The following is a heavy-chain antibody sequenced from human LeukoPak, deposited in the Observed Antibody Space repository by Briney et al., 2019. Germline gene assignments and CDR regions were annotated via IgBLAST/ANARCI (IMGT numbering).Heavy chain of an antibody. D-gene: IGHD3-22*01. CDR3: ARGKYYYDSSGYWY. CDR1: GGSFSGYY. V-gene: IGHV4-34*01. J-gene: IGHJ4*02. CDR2: INHSGST. Sequence: SETLSLTCAVYGGSFSGYYWSWIRQPPGKGLEWIGEINHSGSTNYNPSLKSRVTISVDTSKNQFSLKLSSVTAADTAVYYCARGKYYYDSSGYWYWGQGTLVTVSS.